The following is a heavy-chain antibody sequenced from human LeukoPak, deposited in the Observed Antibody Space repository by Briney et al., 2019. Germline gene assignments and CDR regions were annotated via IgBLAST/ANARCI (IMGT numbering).Heavy chain of an antibody. CDR2: ISSSSTI. J-gene: IGHJ6*03. V-gene: IGHV3-48*04. CDR1: GFTFSSYS. Sequence: PGGSLRLSCAASGFTFSSYSMNWVRQAPGNGLEWVSYISSSSTIYYADSVKGRFTISRDNAKNSLYLQMNSLRAEDTAVYYCAKIETYYYMDVWGKGTTVTVSS. CDR3: AKIETYYYMDV.